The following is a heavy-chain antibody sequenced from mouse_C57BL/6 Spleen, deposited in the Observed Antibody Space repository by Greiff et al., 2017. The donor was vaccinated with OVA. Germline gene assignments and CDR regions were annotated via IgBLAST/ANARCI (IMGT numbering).Heavy chain of an antibody. J-gene: IGHJ1*03. V-gene: IGHV3-6*01. Sequence: DVKLQESGPGLVKPSQSLSLTCSVTGYSITSGYYWNWIRQFPGNKLEWMGYISYDGSNNYNPSLKNRISITRDTSKNQFFLKLNSVTTEDTATYYCARAAYYSNHYWYFDVWGTGTTVTVSS. D-gene: IGHD2-5*01. CDR1: GYSITSGYY. CDR2: ISYDGSN. CDR3: ARAAYYSNHYWYFDV.